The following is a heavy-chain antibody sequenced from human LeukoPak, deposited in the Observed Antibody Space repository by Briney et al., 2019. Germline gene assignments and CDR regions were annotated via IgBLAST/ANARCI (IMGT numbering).Heavy chain of an antibody. CDR2: INPSGGST. CDR1: GYTFTSYY. J-gene: IGHJ5*02. Sequence: ASVKVSCKASGYTFTSYYMHWVRQAPGQGLEWMGIINPSGGSTSYAQKFQGRVTITADKSTSTAYMELSSLRSEDTAVYYCAREWLTNWFDPWGQGTLVTVSS. CDR3: AREWLTNWFDP. D-gene: IGHD3-22*01. V-gene: IGHV1-46*01.